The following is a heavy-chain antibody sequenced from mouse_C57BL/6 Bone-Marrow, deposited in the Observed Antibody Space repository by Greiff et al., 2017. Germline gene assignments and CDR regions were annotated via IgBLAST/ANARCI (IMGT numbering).Heavy chain of an antibody. J-gene: IGHJ4*01. CDR3: ARPLPDMDD. CDR2: ICHGGGST. V-gene: IGHV5-12*01. D-gene: IGHD2-10*01. Sequence: EVKLMESGGGLVQPGGSLKLSCAASGFTFSDYYMYWVRQTPEKRLEWVAHICHGGGSTYYPVTVKGRFTISRDNAKNTLYLQMSRLKSEDTAMYYCARPLPDMDDWGKGTSVTVSS. CDR1: GFTFSDYY.